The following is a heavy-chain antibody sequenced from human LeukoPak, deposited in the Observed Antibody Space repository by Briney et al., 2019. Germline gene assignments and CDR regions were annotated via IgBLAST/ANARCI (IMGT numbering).Heavy chain of an antibody. CDR3: AKYGPQDSGSSHFDY. D-gene: IGHD1-26*01. V-gene: IGHV3-21*04. Sequence: PGGSLRLSCAASGFTFSSYSMNWVRQAPGKGLEWVSSTSSSSSYIYYADSVKGRFTTSRDNSKNTLFLQMNSLRAEDTAIYYCAKYGPQDSGSSHFDYWGQGALVTVSS. J-gene: IGHJ4*02. CDR1: GFTFSSYS. CDR2: TSSSSSYI.